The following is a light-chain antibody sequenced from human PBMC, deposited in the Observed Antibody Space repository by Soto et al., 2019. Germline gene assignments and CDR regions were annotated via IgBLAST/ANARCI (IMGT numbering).Light chain of an antibody. V-gene: IGLV2-23*01. Sequence: QSALTQPASVSGSHGQSIAISCTGTSSDFATYNLVSWYQHHPGEALKALIYEGSKRPAGVSYRFSGSTSGSSASLTISGLQAEDEADYYCSSYVGSRTLVFGGGTKLTVL. J-gene: IGLJ3*02. CDR2: EGS. CDR1: SSDFATYNL. CDR3: SSYVGSRTLV.